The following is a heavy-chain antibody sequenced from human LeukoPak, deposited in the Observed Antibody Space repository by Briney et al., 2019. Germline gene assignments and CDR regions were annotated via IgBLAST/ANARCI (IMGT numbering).Heavy chain of an antibody. CDR1: GFTVSSNY. CDR2: IYSGGST. Sequence: LPGGSLRLSCAASGFTVSSNYMSWVRQAPGKGLEWVSVIYSGGSTYYADSVKGRFTISRDNSKNTLYLQMNSLRAEDTAVYYCARTLVGATTAAYWGQGTLVTVSS. D-gene: IGHD1-26*01. J-gene: IGHJ4*02. CDR3: ARTLVGATTAAY. V-gene: IGHV3-53*01.